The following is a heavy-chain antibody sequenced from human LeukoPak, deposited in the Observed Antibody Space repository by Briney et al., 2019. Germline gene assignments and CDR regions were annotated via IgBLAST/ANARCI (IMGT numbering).Heavy chain of an antibody. CDR2: IYYSGST. CDR1: GGSISSSSYY. D-gene: IGHD2-15*01. V-gene: IGHV4-39*01. Sequence: SETLSLTCTVSGGSISSSSYYWGWIRQPPGKGLEWIGSIYYSGSTYYNPSLKSRVTISVDTSKNQFSLKLSSVTAADTAVYYCARSKVEVVAAYPHYLRTTYGYWGQGTLVTISS. J-gene: IGHJ4*02. CDR3: ARSKVEVVAAYPHYLRTTYGY.